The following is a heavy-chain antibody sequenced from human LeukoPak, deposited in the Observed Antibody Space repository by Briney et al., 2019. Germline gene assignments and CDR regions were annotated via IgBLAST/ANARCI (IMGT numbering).Heavy chain of an antibody. CDR2: ITSAGGYT. V-gene: IGHV3-21*03. CDR1: GFSFSDYS. Sequence: PGRSLRLSCGASGFSFSDYSMNWVRQAPGKGLAWLASITSAGGYTYYADSVKGRFTISRDNAQNSLFLQMDSLRPEDTAVYFCATSGGFVLPNAITGNWYMDVWGRGTTVTISS. D-gene: IGHD2-2*01. CDR3: ATSGGFVLPNAITGNWYMDV. J-gene: IGHJ6*03.